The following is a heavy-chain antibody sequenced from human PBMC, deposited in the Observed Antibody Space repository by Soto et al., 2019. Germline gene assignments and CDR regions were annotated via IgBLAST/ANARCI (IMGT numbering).Heavy chain of an antibody. CDR3: AKGYSGYDSSFDY. D-gene: IGHD5-12*01. Sequence: QVQLVESGGGVVQPGRSLRLSCAASGFTFSSYGMHWVRQAPGKGLEWMAVISYDGSNKYYADSVKGRFTISRDNSKNTLYLQMNSLRAEDTAVYYCAKGYSGYDSSFDYWGQGTLVTVSS. J-gene: IGHJ4*02. CDR1: GFTFSSYG. CDR2: ISYDGSNK. V-gene: IGHV3-30*18.